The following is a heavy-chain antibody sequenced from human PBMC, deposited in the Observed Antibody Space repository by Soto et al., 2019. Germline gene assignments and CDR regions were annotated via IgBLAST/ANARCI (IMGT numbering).Heavy chain of an antibody. D-gene: IGHD2-2*02. CDR2: ISGSGGST. CDR1: GFTFSSYA. V-gene: IGHV3-23*01. J-gene: IGHJ6*02. CDR3: TLSLNVVVVPAAIWPYGMDV. Sequence: LRLSCAASGFTFSSYAMSWVRQAPGKGLVWVSAISGSGGSTYYADSVKGRFTISRDNSKNTLYLQMNTLRAEDTAVYYCTLSLNVVVVPAAIWPYGMDVWGQGTTVTVSS.